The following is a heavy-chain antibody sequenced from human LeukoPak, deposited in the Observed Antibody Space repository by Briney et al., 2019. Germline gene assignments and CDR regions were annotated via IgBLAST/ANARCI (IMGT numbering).Heavy chain of an antibody. CDR3: ARGGGYYHDAFDI. J-gene: IGHJ3*02. V-gene: IGHV3-33*08. CDR1: GFTFSSYA. D-gene: IGHD3-22*01. Sequence: QPGGSLRLSCAASGFTFSSYAMHWVRQAPGKGLEWVAVIWYDGSNKYYADSVKGRFTISRDNSKNTLYLQMNSLRAEDTAVYYCARGGGYYHDAFDIWGQGTMVTVSS. CDR2: IWYDGSNK.